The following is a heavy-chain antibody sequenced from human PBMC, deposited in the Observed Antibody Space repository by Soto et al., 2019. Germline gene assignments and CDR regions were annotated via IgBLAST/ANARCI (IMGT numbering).Heavy chain of an antibody. D-gene: IGHD6-6*01. CDR1: GFTFSNYW. V-gene: IGHV3-7*03. Sequence: SLRLSCAASGFTFSNYWMSWVRQAPGKGLEWVANIKQDGSEKYYEDSVKGRFTISRDNAKNSLYLQMNSLRAEDTAVYYCAREHSSSSDYYYMDVWGKGTTVTVSS. J-gene: IGHJ6*03. CDR2: IKQDGSEK. CDR3: AREHSSSSDYYYMDV.